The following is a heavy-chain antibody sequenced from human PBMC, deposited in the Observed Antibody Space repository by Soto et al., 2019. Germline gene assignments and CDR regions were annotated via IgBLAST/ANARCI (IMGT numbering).Heavy chain of an antibody. Sequence: QVQLVESGGGVVQPGRSLRLSCAASGFTFSSYGMHRVRQAPGKGLEWVAVISYDGSNKYYADSVKGRFTISRDNSKNTLYLQMNSLRAEDTAVYYCAKDSGWFVDYWGQGTLVTVSS. D-gene: IGHD3-10*01. V-gene: IGHV3-30*18. CDR2: ISYDGSNK. J-gene: IGHJ4*02. CDR1: GFTFSSYG. CDR3: AKDSGWFVDY.